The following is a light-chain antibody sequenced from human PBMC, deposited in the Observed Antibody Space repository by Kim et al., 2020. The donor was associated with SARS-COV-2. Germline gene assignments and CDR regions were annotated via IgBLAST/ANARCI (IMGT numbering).Light chain of an antibody. V-gene: IGKV1-8*01. CDR1: QGIISY. CDR3: QQYYSYPRLT. J-gene: IGKJ4*01. CDR2: AAS. Sequence: STGDRVTITCGASQGIISYLARYQQKPGKAPKLMIYAASTLQSGVPSRFSGIGSGTDFTLTISCLQSEDFATYYCQQYYSYPRLTFGGGTKVDIK.